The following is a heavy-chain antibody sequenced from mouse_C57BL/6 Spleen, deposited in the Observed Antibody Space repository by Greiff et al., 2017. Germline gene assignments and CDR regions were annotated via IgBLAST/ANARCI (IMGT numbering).Heavy chain of an antibody. CDR1: GYSFTGYY. D-gene: IGHD4-1*01. J-gene: IGHJ1*03. CDR3: ARGLGRFDV. CDR2: INPSTGGT. V-gene: IGHV1-42*01. Sequence: VQLKESGPELVKPGASVKISCKASGYSFTGYYMNWVKQSPEKSLEWIGEINPSTGGTTYNQKFKAKATLTVDKSSSTAYMQLKSLTSEDSAVYYCARGLGRFDVWGTGTTVTVSA.